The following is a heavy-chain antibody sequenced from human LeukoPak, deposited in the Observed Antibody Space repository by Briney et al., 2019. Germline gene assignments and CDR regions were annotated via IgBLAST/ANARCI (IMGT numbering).Heavy chain of an antibody. D-gene: IGHD2-2*01. CDR1: RYTFTGYY. CDR3: ATPGYCSSTSCSNWFDP. Sequence: GASVKVSCNASRYTFTGYYMHWVRQAPGQGLEWMARINPISGGTIYAQKFQGRVTMTRDTSISTAYMELSRLRSDDTAVYYCATPGYCSSTSCSNWFDPWGQGTLVTVSS. J-gene: IGHJ5*02. CDR2: INPISGGT. V-gene: IGHV1-2*06.